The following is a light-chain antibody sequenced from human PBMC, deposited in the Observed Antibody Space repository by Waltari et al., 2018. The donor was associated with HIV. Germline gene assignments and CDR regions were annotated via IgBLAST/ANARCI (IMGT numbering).Light chain of an antibody. CDR1: SSNTGPDR. CDR2: NHN. CDR3: AAWDDSLRGGV. Sequence: QSPPTQPPSAPGTPGQEVTISRPGSSSNTGPDRVNCYPHLQGTAPKRIIYNHNQRPSGVPDRFSGSKSGTSASLAISGLQSEDEADYYCAAWDDSLRGGVFGRGTKLEVL. V-gene: IGLV1-44*01. J-gene: IGLJ3*02.